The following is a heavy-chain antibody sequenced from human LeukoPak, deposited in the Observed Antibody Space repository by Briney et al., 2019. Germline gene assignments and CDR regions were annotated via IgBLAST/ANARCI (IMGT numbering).Heavy chain of an antibody. J-gene: IGHJ5*02. V-gene: IGHV3-21*01. CDR3: ARDNWFDP. CDR1: GFIFSSYN. CDR2: ISSSSSYI. Sequence: GGSLRLSCVASGFIFSSYNINWVRQAPGKGLEWVSSISSSSSYIYYADSVKGRFTISRDNAKNSLYLQMNSLRAEDTAVYYCARDNWFDPWGQGTLVTVSS.